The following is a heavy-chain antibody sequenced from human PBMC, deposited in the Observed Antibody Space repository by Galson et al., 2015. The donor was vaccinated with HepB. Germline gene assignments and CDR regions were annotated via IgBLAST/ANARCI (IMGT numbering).Heavy chain of an antibody. CDR2: ISGSGGST. Sequence: SLRLSCAASGFTFSSYAMSWVRQAPGKGLEWVSAISGSGGSTYYADSVKGRFTISRDNSKNTLYLQMNSLRAEDTAVYYCAKWMTTVTTYYYYGMDVWGQGTTVTVSS. J-gene: IGHJ6*02. V-gene: IGHV3-23*01. CDR1: GFTFSSYA. CDR3: AKWMTTVTTYYYYGMDV. D-gene: IGHD4-11*01.